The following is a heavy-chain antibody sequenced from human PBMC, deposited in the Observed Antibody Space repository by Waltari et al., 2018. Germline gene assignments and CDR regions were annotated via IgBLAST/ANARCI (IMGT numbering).Heavy chain of an antibody. CDR3: AFSGSGSYPAYFDL. CDR2: IYYSGST. J-gene: IGHJ2*01. CDR1: GGSISSSSYY. D-gene: IGHD1-26*01. Sequence: QLQLQESGPGLVKPSETLSLTCTVSGGSISSSSYYWGWIRQPPGKGLEWIGSIYYSGSTYYNPSLKSRVTISVDTSKNQFSLKLSSVTAADTAVYYCAFSGSGSYPAYFDLWGRGTLVTVSS. V-gene: IGHV4-39*07.